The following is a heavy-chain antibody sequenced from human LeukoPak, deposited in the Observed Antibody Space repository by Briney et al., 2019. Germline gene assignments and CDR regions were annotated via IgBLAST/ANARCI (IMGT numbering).Heavy chain of an antibody. CDR2: IYYSGST. J-gene: IGHJ2*01. CDR3: ARDLFAGDRRRIWYFDL. V-gene: IGHV4-31*03. D-gene: IGHD7-27*01. CDR1: GGSISSGGYY. Sequence: SETLSLTCTVSGGSISSGGYYWSWIRQHPGKGLEWIGYIYYSGSTYYNPSLKSRVTISVDTSKNQFSLKLSSVTAADTAVYYCARDLFAGDRRRIWYFDLWGRGTLVTVSS.